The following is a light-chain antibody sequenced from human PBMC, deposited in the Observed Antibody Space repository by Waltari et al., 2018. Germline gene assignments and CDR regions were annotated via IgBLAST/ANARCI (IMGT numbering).Light chain of an antibody. CDR3: QSYDSSLSGSDVV. CDR1: SSNIGAPYD. Sequence: QSVLTQPPSVSGAPGQRVTISCTVSSSNIGAPYDVHWYRQLPGTAPKLLIFGNSNRPSGVPDRFSGSKSGTSASLAITGLQAEDEADYYCQSYDSSLSGSDVVFGGGTKLTVL. V-gene: IGLV1-40*01. CDR2: GNS. J-gene: IGLJ2*01.